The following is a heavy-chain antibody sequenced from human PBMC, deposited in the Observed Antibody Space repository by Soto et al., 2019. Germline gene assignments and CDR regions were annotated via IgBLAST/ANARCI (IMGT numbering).Heavy chain of an antibody. V-gene: IGHV1-8*01. J-gene: IGHJ6*02. Sequence: GASVKVSCKASGYTFTSYDINWVRQATGQGLEWRGWMNPNSGNTGYAQKFQGRATMTRNTSISTAYMELSSLRSEDTAVYYCARGRLDARGYYYYYGMDVWGQGTTVTVSS. D-gene: IGHD6-19*01. CDR1: GYTFTSYD. CDR2: MNPNSGNT. CDR3: ARGRLDARGYYYYYGMDV.